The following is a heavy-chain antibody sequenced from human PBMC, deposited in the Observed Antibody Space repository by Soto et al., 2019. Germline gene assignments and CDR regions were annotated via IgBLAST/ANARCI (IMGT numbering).Heavy chain of an antibody. J-gene: IGHJ4*02. D-gene: IGHD5-18*01. Sequence: QVQLQESGPGLVKPSQTLSLTCTVSGGSISSGDYYWSWIRQPPGKGLEWIGYIYYSGSTYYNPSLEGRVTISVDTSKNQFSLKLGAVTAANTGVDYCARSAMVREAIWGQGTLVTVSS. CDR1: GGSISSGDYY. CDR2: IYYSGST. V-gene: IGHV4-30-4*01. CDR3: ARSAMVREAI.